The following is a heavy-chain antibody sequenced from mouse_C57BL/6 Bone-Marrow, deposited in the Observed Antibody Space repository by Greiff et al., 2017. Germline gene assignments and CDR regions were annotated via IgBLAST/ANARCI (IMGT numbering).Heavy chain of an antibody. J-gene: IGHJ2*01. CDR3: TSLMVVEEDY. V-gene: IGHV1-15*01. Sequence: VQRVESGAELVRPGASVTLSCKASGYTFTDYEMHWVKQTPVHGLEWIGAIDPETGGTAYNQKFKGKAILTADKSSSTAYMELRSLTSEDSAVYYCTSLMVVEEDYWGQGTTLTVSS. CDR2: IDPETGGT. D-gene: IGHD1-1*01. CDR1: GYTFTDYE.